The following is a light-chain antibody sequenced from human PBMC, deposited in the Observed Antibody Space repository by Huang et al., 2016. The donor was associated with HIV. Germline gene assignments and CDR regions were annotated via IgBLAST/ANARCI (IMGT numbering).Light chain of an antibody. CDR1: QDISNY. CDR2: DAS. CDR3: QQYDNLHT. Sequence: DIQMTQSPSSLSESVGDRVTITCQASQDISNYLNWYQQKPGKAPKLLIYDASNLETGVPSMFSGSRSGTHFTFTINNLQPEDIATYYCQQYDNLHTFGQGTKLEIK. V-gene: IGKV1-33*01. J-gene: IGKJ2*01.